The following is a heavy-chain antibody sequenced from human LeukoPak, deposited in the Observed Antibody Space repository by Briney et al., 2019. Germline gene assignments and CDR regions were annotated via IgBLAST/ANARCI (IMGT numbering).Heavy chain of an antibody. CDR2: ISGSGANT. Sequence: GGSLRLSCAASGFTFSSYAMSWVRQAPGKGLEWVSAISGSGANTYYADSVKGRFTISRDNSKNTLYLQMNSLRAEDTAVYYCASRAHFWSGPGGWGQGTLVTVSS. CDR3: ASRAHFWSGPGG. CDR1: GFTFSSYA. V-gene: IGHV3-23*01. J-gene: IGHJ4*02. D-gene: IGHD3-3*02.